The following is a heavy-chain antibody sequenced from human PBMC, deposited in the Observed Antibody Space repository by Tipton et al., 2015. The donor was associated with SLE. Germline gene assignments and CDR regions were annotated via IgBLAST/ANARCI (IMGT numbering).Heavy chain of an antibody. D-gene: IGHD2-15*01. CDR3: ARDRNDVVGATPYFDY. J-gene: IGHJ4*02. CDR1: GFTFSTYT. CDR2: ISGSGNYI. Sequence: SLRLSCAASGFTFSTYTMNWVRQAPGKGLEWVSYISGSGNYIYYADSVKGRFSISRDNAKNSLDLQMHNLRGDDTAVYYCARDRNDVVGATPYFDYWCQGILVTVSS. V-gene: IGHV3-21*03.